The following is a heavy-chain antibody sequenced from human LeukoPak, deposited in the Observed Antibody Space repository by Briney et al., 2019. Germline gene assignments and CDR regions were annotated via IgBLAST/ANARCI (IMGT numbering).Heavy chain of an antibody. J-gene: IGHJ6*03. CDR1: GFTFSSYG. CDR3: AKAGRGGAITLVRGVIGDYYYMDV. Sequence: GGTLRLSCAASGFTFSSYGMSWVRQAPGKGLEWVSGISGSGGRTYFADSVKGRFTISRDNSKNTLYLQMNSLRAEDTAVYYCAKAGRGGAITLVRGVIGDYYYMDVWGKGTTVTISS. CDR2: ISGSGGRT. D-gene: IGHD3-10*01. V-gene: IGHV3-23*01.